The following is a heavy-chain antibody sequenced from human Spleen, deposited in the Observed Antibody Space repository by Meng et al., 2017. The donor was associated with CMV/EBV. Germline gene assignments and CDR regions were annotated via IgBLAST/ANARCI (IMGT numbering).Heavy chain of an antibody. CDR1: GFTFSNYG. V-gene: IGHV3-30*02. D-gene: IGHD3-10*01. CDR2: LRYDETKN. J-gene: IGHJ4*02. Sequence: GGSLRLSCAASGFTFSNYGMHWVRQAPGKGLAWVAFLRYDETKNYYADSVKGRFTISRDNAKNSLYLQMNSLRAEDTAVYYCARDPLTMVRGVIPFDYWGQGTLVTVSS. CDR3: ARDPLTMVRGVIPFDY.